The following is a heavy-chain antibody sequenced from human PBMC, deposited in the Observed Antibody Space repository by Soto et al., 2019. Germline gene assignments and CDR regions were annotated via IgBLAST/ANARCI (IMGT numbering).Heavy chain of an antibody. CDR1: GYTFTSYD. CDR3: VVDTAMVTPFDYSYYGMDV. J-gene: IGHJ6*02. V-gene: IGHV1-8*01. Sequence: QVQLVQSGAEVKKPGASVKVSCKASGYTFTSYDINWVRQATGQGLEWMGWMNPNSGNTGYAQKFQGRVTMTRNTSISTAYMELSSLRSEDTAVYYCVVDTAMVTPFDYSYYGMDVWGQGTTVTVSS. D-gene: IGHD5-18*01. CDR2: MNPNSGNT.